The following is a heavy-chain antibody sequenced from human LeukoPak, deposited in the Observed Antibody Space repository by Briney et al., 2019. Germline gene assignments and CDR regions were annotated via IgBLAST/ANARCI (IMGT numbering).Heavy chain of an antibody. J-gene: IGHJ4*02. D-gene: IGHD6-19*01. CDR1: GYTFTSYG. CDR3: AKDDIAVAGTFDY. V-gene: IGHV1-18*01. Sequence: VASVKVSCKASGYTFTSYGISWVRQAPGQGLEWMGWITTYNGNANYAQKLQGRVTMTTDTSTSTAYMELRSLRSDDTAVYYCAKDDIAVAGTFDYWGQGTLVTVSS. CDR2: ITTYNGNA.